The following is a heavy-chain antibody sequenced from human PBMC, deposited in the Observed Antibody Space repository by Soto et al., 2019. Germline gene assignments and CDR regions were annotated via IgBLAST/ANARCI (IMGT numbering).Heavy chain of an antibody. CDR3: AKISSKQLVRVPLFDY. Sequence: EVQLLESGGGLVQPGGSLRLSCAASGFTFSSYAMSWVRQAPGKGLEWVSAISGSGGSTYYADSVKGRFTISRDNSKNTLYMHMNSLRADDQAVYYCAKISSKQLVRVPLFDYWGQGTLVTVSS. D-gene: IGHD6-6*01. V-gene: IGHV3-23*01. J-gene: IGHJ4*02. CDR2: ISGSGGST. CDR1: GFTFSSYA.